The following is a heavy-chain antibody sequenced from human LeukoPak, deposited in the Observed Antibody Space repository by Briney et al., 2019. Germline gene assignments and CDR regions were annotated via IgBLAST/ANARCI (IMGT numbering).Heavy chain of an antibody. CDR2: ISAYNGNA. CDR1: GYTFTSYG. V-gene: IGHV1-18*01. CDR3: ARDPYYYDSSGYAAYNWFDP. Sequence: GASVKVSCKASGYTFTSYGISWVRQAPGQGLEWMGWISAYNGNANYAQKLQGRVTMTTDTSTSTAYMELRSLRSDDTAVYYCARDPYYYDSSGYAAYNWFDPWGQGTLVTVSS. D-gene: IGHD3-22*01. J-gene: IGHJ5*02.